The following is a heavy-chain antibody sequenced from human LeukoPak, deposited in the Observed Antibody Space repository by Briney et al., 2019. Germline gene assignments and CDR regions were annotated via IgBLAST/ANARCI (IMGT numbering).Heavy chain of an antibody. D-gene: IGHD6-13*01. CDR3: AKDRVPTIAAAGTGYFDL. CDR1: GFTFSSYA. Sequence: PGGSLRLSCAASGFTFSSYAMHWVRQAPGKGLEWVAVISYDGSNKYYADSVKGRFTISRDNSKNTLYLQMNSLRTEDTAVYYCAKDRVPTIAAAGTGYFDLWGRGTLVTVSS. J-gene: IGHJ2*01. V-gene: IGHV3-30*04. CDR2: ISYDGSNK.